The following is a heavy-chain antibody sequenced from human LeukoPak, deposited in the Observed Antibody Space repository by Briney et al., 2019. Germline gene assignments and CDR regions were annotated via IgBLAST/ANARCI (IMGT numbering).Heavy chain of an antibody. CDR2: ISGSGGST. J-gene: IGHJ6*03. CDR3: MLLPDTDYYYYMDV. CDR1: GFTFSSYA. Sequence: GGSLRLSCAASGFTFSSYAMSWVRQAPGKGLEWVSAISGSGGSTYYADSVKGRFTISRDNSKNTLYLQMNSLRAEDTAVYYCMLLPDTDYYYYMDVWGKGTTVTVSS. V-gene: IGHV3-23*01. D-gene: IGHD3-22*01.